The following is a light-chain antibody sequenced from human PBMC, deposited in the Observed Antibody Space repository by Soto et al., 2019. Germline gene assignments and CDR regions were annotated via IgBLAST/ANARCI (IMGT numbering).Light chain of an antibody. Sequence: QSALSQPASVSGSRGQSFTISCTGTSSDVGNYNLVSWYQQYPGKAPKLMIFEDTKRPSGVSHRFSGSKSGNTASLTIAGLQPEDAADYYCCSYAGSSTMTFGGGTQLAVL. J-gene: IGLJ7*01. CDR3: CSYAGSSTMT. CDR2: EDT. V-gene: IGLV2-23*01. CDR1: SSDVGNYNL.